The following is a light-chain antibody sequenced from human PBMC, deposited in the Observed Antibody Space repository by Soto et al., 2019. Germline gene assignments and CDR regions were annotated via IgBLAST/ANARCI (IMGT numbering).Light chain of an antibody. J-gene: IGKJ1*01. CDR3: QQYGSSPT. CDR2: GAS. CDR1: QSVSSNY. Sequence: EIVLTQSPGTLSLSPGERATLSCRASQSVSSNYLAWYQQKPGQAPRLLIYGASSRATGIPDRFSGSGSGTDFTLTISRLEPEEFAVYYCQQYGSSPTFGQGTKVEIK. V-gene: IGKV3-20*01.